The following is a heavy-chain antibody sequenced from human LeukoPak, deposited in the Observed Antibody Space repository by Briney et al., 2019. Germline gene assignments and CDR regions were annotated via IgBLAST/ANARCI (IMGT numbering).Heavy chain of an antibody. CDR1: GGSISSSSYY. D-gene: IGHD5-12*01. CDR3: ARGWSYSGYDFDY. J-gene: IGHJ4*02. CDR2: IYYSGST. Sequence: PSETLSLTCTVSGGSISSSSYYWGWIRQPPGKGLEWIGSIYYSGSTYYNPSLKSRLTISVDTSKNQFSLKLSSVTAADTAVYYCARGWSYSGYDFDYWGQGTLVTVSS. V-gene: IGHV4-39*01.